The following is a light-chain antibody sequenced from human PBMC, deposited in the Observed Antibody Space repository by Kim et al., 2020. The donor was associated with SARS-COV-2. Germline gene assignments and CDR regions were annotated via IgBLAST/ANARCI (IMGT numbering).Light chain of an antibody. Sequence: QPASMCCRLDQSLVYSDGKSFLNWVQQRPGQSPRGLIYKISERDSGVPDRFSGRGSDTEFTLKISRVEADDVGIYYCMQETRWPYTCGQGTKLEI. J-gene: IGKJ2*01. CDR2: KIS. CDR3: MQETRWPYT. V-gene: IGKV2-30*01. CDR1: QSLVYSDGKSF.